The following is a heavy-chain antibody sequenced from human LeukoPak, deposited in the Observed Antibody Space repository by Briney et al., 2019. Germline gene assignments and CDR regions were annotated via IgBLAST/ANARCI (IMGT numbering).Heavy chain of an antibody. CDR1: GGSIGSYY. CDR3: ARVGGWEPKLHGVTFDY. D-gene: IGHD1-26*01. V-gene: IGHV4-59*01. Sequence: PSESLSLTCPLAGGSIGSYYWSWIRHPPGRGREWIGYIYYTGSPTYNPSLKSRVTMSADTSKNQFSLKLSSVTAADTAVYFCARVGGWEPKLHGVTFDYLGQGTLVTVSS. J-gene: IGHJ4*02. CDR2: IYYTGSP.